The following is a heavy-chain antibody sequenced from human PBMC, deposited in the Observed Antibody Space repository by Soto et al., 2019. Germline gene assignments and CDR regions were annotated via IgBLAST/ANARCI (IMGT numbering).Heavy chain of an antibody. D-gene: IGHD6-13*01. J-gene: IGHJ4*02. CDR3: ARYNAASGTYYFDF. V-gene: IGHV4-59*12. CDR1: GGSISSYY. CDR2: IYYSGST. Sequence: SETLSLTCTVSGGSISSYYWSWIRQPPGKGLEWIGYIYYSGSTNYNPSPKSRVTISVGISKSQFSLRLTSVTAADTAVYYCARYNAASGTYYFDFWGQGALVTVSS.